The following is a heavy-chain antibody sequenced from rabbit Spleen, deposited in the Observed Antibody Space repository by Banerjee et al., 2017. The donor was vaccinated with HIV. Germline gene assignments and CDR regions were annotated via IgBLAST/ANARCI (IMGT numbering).Heavy chain of an antibody. CDR3: ARDLVGVIGWNFYL. V-gene: IGHV1S40*01. D-gene: IGHD1-1*01. CDR2: IYAGSSGST. J-gene: IGHJ4*01. Sequence: QSLEESGGDLVKPGASLTLTCKASGFDFTSTYYMCWVRQAPGKGLEWIACIYAGSSGSTYSASWAKGRFTISKTSSTTVTLQMTSLTAADRATYFCARDLVGVIGWNFYLWGPGTLVTVS. CDR1: GFDFTSTYY.